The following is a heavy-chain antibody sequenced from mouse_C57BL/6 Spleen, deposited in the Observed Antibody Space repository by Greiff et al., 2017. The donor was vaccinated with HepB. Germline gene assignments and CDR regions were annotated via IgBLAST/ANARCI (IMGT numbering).Heavy chain of an antibody. J-gene: IGHJ4*01. V-gene: IGHV5-4*01. Sequence: EVMLVESGGGLVKPGGSLKLSCAASGFTFSSYAMSWVRQTPEKRLEWVATISDGGSYTYYPDNVKGRFTISRDNAKNNLYLQMSHLKSEDTAMYYYARDRGHYGSSYAYAMDYWGQGTSVTVSS. CDR3: ARDRGHYGSSYAYAMDY. CDR2: ISDGGSYT. D-gene: IGHD1-1*01. CDR1: GFTFSSYA.